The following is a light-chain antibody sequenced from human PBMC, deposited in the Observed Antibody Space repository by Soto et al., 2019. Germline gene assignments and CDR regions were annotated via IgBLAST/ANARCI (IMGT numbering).Light chain of an antibody. J-gene: IGLJ2*01. CDR1: SSNIGGTNY. Sequence: QSVLTQPPSASGTPGQRVFISCSGSSSNIGGTNYAYWYQQLPGAAPKLLMHSNNLRPSGVPERISGSKSGTSASLAISGLRSEDEAVYYCAPRDDRLGAVIFGGGTKVTVL. CDR2: SNN. V-gene: IGLV1-47*02. CDR3: APRDDRLGAVI.